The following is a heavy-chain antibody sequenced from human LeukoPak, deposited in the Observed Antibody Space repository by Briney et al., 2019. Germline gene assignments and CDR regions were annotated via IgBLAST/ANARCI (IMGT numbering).Heavy chain of an antibody. CDR2: ISSSSSYI. CDR1: GFTFSSYS. J-gene: IGHJ4*02. Sequence: GGSLRLSCAASGFTFSSYSMNWVRQAPGKGLEWVSSISSSSSYIYYADSVKGRFTISRDNAKNSLYLQMNSLRAEDTALYYCARERIVGGNLNFDYWGQGTLVTVSS. CDR3: ARERIVGGNLNFDY. D-gene: IGHD1-26*01. V-gene: IGHV3-21*04.